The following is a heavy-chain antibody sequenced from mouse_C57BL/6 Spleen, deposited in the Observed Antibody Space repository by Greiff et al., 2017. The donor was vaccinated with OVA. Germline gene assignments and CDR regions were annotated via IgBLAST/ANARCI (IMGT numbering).Heavy chain of an antibody. J-gene: IGHJ2*01. CDR2: INPSSGYT. CDR3: ARRANWDVDYFDY. V-gene: IGHV1-4*01. CDR1: GYTFTSYT. D-gene: IGHD4-1*01. Sequence: VQLQQSGAELARPGASVKLSCKASGYTFTSYTMHWVKQRPGQGLEWIGYINPSSGYTKYTQKFKDKAALTADKSSSTAYMQLSSLTSEDSAVYDCARRANWDVDYFDYWGQGTTLTVSS.